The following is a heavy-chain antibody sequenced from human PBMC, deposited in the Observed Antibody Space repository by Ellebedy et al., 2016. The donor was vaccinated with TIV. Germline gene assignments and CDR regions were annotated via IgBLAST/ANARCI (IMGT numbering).Heavy chain of an antibody. CDR1: GGSISSSSYY. V-gene: IGHV4-39*07. CDR2: ISYSGRT. J-gene: IGHJ4*02. CDR3: ASGGTSYSDY. Sequence: SETLSLTCTVSGGSISSSSYYWVWFRQSPREGLEWIGSISYSGRTYYKPSLRSRITISVDTSKNQFSLKMSSVTAADTAMYYCASGGTSYSDYWGQGTLVTVSS. D-gene: IGHD1-1*01.